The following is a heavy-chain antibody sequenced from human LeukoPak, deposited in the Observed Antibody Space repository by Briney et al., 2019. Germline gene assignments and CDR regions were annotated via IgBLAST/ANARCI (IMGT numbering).Heavy chain of an antibody. CDR3: ARGEYSSSWLFDY. Sequence: ASVKVSCKASGYAFTSYDINWVRQATGQGLEWMGWMNPNSGNTGYAQKFQGRVTITRNTSISTAYMELSSLRSEDTAVYYCARGEYSSSWLFDYWGQGTLVTVSS. J-gene: IGHJ4*02. CDR1: GYAFTSYD. V-gene: IGHV1-8*03. D-gene: IGHD6-13*01. CDR2: MNPNSGNT.